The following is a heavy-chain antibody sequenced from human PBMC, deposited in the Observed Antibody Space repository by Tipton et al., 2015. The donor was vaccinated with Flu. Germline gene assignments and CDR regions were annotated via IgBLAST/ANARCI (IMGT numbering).Heavy chain of an antibody. V-gene: IGHV3-21*06. CDR2: ISKSSKYI. CDR1: GFTFSSYG. J-gene: IGHJ3*01. D-gene: IGHD6-25*01. Sequence: AASGFTFSSYGMNWVRQAPGKGLEWVSSISKSSKYIYYANSVKGRFTISRDNAKNSLYLQMNTLRAEDTAVYYCARGTGSSARDAFDVWGQGTVVTVSS. CDR3: ARGTGSSARDAFDV.